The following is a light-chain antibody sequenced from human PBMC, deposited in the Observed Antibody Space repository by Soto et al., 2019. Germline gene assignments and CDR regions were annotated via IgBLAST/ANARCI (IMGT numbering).Light chain of an antibody. J-gene: IGKJ5*01. V-gene: IGKV1-33*01. CDR2: DAS. CDR1: QDISNY. CDR3: QQYSHLIT. Sequence: DIQMTQSPSSLXTSXGNRVTITCQASQDISNYLNWYQQKLGKAPKLLIYDASNLETGVPSRFSGSGSGTDFTFTISSLQPEDIATYYCQQYSHLITFGQGTRLEIK.